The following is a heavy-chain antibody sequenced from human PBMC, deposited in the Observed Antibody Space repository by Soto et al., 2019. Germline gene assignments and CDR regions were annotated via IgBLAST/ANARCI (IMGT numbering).Heavy chain of an antibody. V-gene: IGHV3-33*01. CDR1: GFTFSSYS. CDR2: MWYDGSNK. J-gene: IGHJ4*02. CDR3: ARESITMVRGVDY. Sequence: ESGGGVVQPGRSLRLSCAASGFTFSSYSMHWVRQAPGKGLEWVAVMWYDGSNKYYGDSVKGRFTISRDNSKNTLYLQMNSLRAEDTAVYYCARESITMVRGVDYWGQGTLVTVSS. D-gene: IGHD3-10*01.